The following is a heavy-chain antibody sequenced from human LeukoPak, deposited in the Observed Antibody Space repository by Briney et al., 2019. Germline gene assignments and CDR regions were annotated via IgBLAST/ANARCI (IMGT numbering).Heavy chain of an antibody. Sequence: ASVKVSCKASGYTFTSYGISWVRQAPGQGLEWMGWISAYNGNPNYAQKLRGRVTMTTDTSTSTAYMGLRSLRSDDTAVYYCARGGSGWFGGFYYFDYWGQGTLVTVSS. V-gene: IGHV1-18*01. CDR2: ISAYNGNP. D-gene: IGHD6-19*01. CDR1: GYTFTSYG. J-gene: IGHJ4*02. CDR3: ARGGSGWFGGFYYFDY.